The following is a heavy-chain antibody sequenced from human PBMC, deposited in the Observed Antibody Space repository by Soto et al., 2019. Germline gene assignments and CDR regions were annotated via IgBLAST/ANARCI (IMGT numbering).Heavy chain of an antibody. CDR1: GFTFTSHV. J-gene: IGHJ1*01. V-gene: IGHV3-23*01. CDR2: IGGSGGST. Sequence: EVQVLESGGGLVQPGGSLRLSCAASGFTFTSHVMSWVRQAPGKGLEWVSSIGGSGGSTYYADSVKGRFTVSRDNSKSTQYLQITRLIVADTAVHYCATGRGARWGHGTLVTVSS. CDR3: ATGRGAR. D-gene: IGHD3-10*01.